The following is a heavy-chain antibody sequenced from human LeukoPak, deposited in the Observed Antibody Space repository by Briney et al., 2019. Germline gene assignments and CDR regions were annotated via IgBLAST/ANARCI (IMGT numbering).Heavy chain of an antibody. Sequence: GASVKVSCKASRGTLSSYAISWVRQAPGQGLEWMGGIIPIFGTANYAQKFQGRVTITTDESTSTAYMELSSLRSEDTAVYYCASTSRYCTNGVCYLDYWGQGTLVTVSS. CDR2: IIPIFGTA. V-gene: IGHV1-69*05. D-gene: IGHD2-8*01. CDR1: RGTLSSYA. CDR3: ASTSRYCTNGVCYLDY. J-gene: IGHJ4*02.